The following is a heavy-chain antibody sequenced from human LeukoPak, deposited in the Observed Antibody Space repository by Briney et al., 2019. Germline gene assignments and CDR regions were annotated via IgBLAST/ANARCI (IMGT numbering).Heavy chain of an antibody. J-gene: IGHJ4*02. CDR1: GFTFSTYW. CDR3: AKDQYYYGIHYFDY. Sequence: GGSLRLSCAASGFTFSTYWMSGGRQVPGKGLEWGAVISYDGSNKYYADSVKGRFTISRDNSKNTLYLQMNSLRAEDTAVYYCAKDQYYYGIHYFDYWGQGTLVTVSS. V-gene: IGHV3-30*18. D-gene: IGHD3-10*01. CDR2: ISYDGSNK.